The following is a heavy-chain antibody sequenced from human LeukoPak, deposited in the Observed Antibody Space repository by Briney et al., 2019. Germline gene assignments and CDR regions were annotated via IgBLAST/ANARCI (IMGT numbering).Heavy chain of an antibody. D-gene: IGHD6-6*01. CDR1: GGSISSYY. V-gene: IGHV4-59*01. Sequence: SETLSLTCTVSGGSISSYYWSWIRQPPGKGLEWIGYIYYSGSTNYNPSLKSRVTISVDTSKNQFSLKLSSVTAADTAVYYCARGTLGRKRFGYWGQGTLVTVSS. J-gene: IGHJ4*02. CDR2: IYYSGST. CDR3: ARGTLGRKRFGY.